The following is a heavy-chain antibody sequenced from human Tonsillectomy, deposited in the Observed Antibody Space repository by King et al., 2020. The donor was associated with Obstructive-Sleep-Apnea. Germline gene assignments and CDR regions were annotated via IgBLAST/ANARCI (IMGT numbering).Heavy chain of an antibody. Sequence: VQLVESGGGVVQPGRSLRLSCAASGFTFSSYAMHWVRQAPGKGLAWVAVISYDGSNKYYADSVKGRFTISRDNSKNTLYLQMNSLRAEDTAVYYCARDSPHYYDSSGYYFAFDIWGQGTMVTVSS. CDR3: ARDSPHYYDSSGYYFAFDI. CDR1: GFTFSSYA. D-gene: IGHD3-22*01. J-gene: IGHJ3*02. V-gene: IGHV3-30*04. CDR2: ISYDGSNK.